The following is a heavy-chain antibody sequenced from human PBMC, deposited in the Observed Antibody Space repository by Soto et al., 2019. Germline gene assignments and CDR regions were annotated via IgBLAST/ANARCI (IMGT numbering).Heavy chain of an antibody. Sequence: QVQLQESGPGLVKPSETLSLTCTVSGGSISSHYWSWIRQPPGRGLEWIGFIYSSGITDSNPSLQSPVTISLATSNTHLSLRLSSVPAPDTAVYFCASPMAIAPAVSDFQLWCRGTLVTFSS. V-gene: IGHV4-4*09. J-gene: IGHJ2*01. CDR2: IYSSGIT. D-gene: IGHD2-2*03. CDR3: ASPMAIAPAVSDFQL. CDR1: GGSISSHY.